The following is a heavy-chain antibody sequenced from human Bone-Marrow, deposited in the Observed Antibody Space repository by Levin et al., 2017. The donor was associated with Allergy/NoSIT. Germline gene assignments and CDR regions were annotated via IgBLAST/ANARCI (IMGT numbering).Heavy chain of an antibody. Sequence: GGSLRLSCAASGFPYTSYAMAWVRQAPGKGLEWVSAISATGEATYYADSVKGRFTISRDNSKNTLDLQMHSLRAEDTAIYYCAKGSSGHSSNYFDSWGQGTLVTVSS. D-gene: IGHD6-19*01. CDR2: ISATGEAT. V-gene: IGHV3-23*01. CDR1: GFPYTSYA. CDR3: AKGSSGHSSNYFDS. J-gene: IGHJ4*02.